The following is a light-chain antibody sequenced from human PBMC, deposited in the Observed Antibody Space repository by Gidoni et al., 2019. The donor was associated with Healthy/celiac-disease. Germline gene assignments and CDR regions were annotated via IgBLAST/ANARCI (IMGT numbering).Light chain of an antibody. J-gene: IGKJ1*01. Sequence: DIQMTQSPSTLSASLGDRVTITCRASQSISSWLAWYQQKPGKAPKILIYDASSLESGGLARFSGSGSGTEFTLIISSLQPDDFSTYYCQQYNSYSPWPFGQGTKVEIK. V-gene: IGKV1-5*01. CDR1: QSISSW. CDR2: DAS. CDR3: QQYNSYSPWP.